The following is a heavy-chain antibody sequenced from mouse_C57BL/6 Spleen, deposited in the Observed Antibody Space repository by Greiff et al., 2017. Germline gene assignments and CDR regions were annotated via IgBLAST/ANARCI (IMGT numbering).Heavy chain of an antibody. J-gene: IGHJ2*01. CDR3: ARNGNYGGNYFDY. V-gene: IGHV1-69*01. CDR2: IDPSDSYT. Sequence: QVQLQQPGAELVMPGASVKLSCKASGYTFTSYWMHWVKQRPGQGLEWIGEIDPSDSYTNYNQKFKGKSTLTVDKSSSTAYMQLSSLTSEDSAVYYCARNGNYGGNYFDYWGQGTTLTVSS. D-gene: IGHD2-1*01. CDR1: GYTFTSYW.